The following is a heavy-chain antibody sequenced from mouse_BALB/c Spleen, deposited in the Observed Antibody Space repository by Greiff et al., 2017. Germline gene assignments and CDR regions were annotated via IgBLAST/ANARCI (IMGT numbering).Heavy chain of an antibody. CDR3: AIFITTVVATVDY. Sequence: QVQLKESGAELVRPGTSVKVSCKASGYAFTNYLIEWVQQRPGQGLEWIGVINPGSGGTNYNEKFKGKATLTADKSSSTAYMQLSSLTSDDSAVYFGAIFITTVVATVDYWGQGTTLTVSS. J-gene: IGHJ2*01. CDR1: GYAFTNYL. V-gene: IGHV1-54*03. CDR2: INPGSGGT. D-gene: IGHD1-1*01.